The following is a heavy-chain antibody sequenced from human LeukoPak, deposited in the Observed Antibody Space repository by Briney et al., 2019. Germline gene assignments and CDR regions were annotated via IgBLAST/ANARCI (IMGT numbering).Heavy chain of an antibody. CDR2: IYHSGST. Sequence: PSETLSLTCTVSGGSISSGGYYWSRIRQPPGKGLEWIGYIYHSGSTYYNPSLKSRVTIPVDRSKNQFSLKLSSVTAADTAVYYCAREVWELLVDYWGQGTLVTVSS. J-gene: IGHJ4*02. CDR3: AREVWELLVDY. D-gene: IGHD1-26*01. CDR1: GGSISSGGYY. V-gene: IGHV4-30-2*01.